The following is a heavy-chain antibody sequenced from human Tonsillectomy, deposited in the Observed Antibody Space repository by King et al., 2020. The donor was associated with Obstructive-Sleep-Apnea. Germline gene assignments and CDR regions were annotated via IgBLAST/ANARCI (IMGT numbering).Heavy chain of an antibody. Sequence: QLVQSGAEVKKPGESLRISCKGSGYSFTSYWISWGRQMPVKGLEWMGRIDPSDSYTNYSPSFQGHVTISADKSISTAYLQWSSLKASDTAMYYCASDIAAAGTSDYWGQGTLVTVSS. V-gene: IGHV5-10-1*01. CDR3: ASDIAAAGTSDY. D-gene: IGHD6-13*01. CDR1: GYSFTSYW. CDR2: IDPSDSYT. J-gene: IGHJ4*02.